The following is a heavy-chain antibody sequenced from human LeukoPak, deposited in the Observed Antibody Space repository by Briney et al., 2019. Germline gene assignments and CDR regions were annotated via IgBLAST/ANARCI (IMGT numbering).Heavy chain of an antibody. Sequence: ASVTVSCKASGYTFTSYGISWVRQAPGQGLEWMGWISAYNGNTNYAQKLQGRVTMTTDTSTSTAYMELRSLRSDDTAVYYCARGDDYGDFFAHFDYWGQGTLVTVSS. CDR2: ISAYNGNT. CDR3: ARGDDYGDFFAHFDY. J-gene: IGHJ4*02. CDR1: GYTFTSYG. V-gene: IGHV1-18*01. D-gene: IGHD4-17*01.